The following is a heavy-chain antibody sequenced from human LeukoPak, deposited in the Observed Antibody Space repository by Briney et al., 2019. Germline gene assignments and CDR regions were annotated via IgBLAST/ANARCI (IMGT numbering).Heavy chain of an antibody. V-gene: IGHV1-2*02. CDR2: INPNSGGT. J-gene: IGHJ4*02. CDR3: ARDKEILIYFDSSGYYFDY. CDR1: GYTFTGYY. Sequence: ASVKVSCKASGYTFTGYYMHWVRQATGQGLEWMGWINPNSGGTNYAQKFQGRVTMTRDTSISTAYMELSRLRSDDTAVYYCARDKEILIYFDSSGYYFDYWGQGTLVTVSS. D-gene: IGHD3-22*01.